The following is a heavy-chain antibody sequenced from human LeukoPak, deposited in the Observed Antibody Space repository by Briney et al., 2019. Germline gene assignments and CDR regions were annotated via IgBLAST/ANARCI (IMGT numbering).Heavy chain of an antibody. Sequence: GGSLRLSCAASGFSFSIYNMNWVRQAPGKGLEWVSSITGSSSSIYYADSVKGRFTISRDNTKKSLYLQMDSLRAEDTAVYYCARDSLRTALYYMDVWGKGTTVTVSS. CDR3: ARDSLRTALYYMDV. J-gene: IGHJ6*03. CDR1: GFSFSIYN. V-gene: IGHV3-21*01. CDR2: ITGSSSSI.